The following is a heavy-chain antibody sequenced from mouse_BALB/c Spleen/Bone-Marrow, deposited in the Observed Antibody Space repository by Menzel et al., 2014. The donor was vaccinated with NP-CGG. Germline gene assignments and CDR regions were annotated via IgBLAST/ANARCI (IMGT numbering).Heavy chain of an antibody. CDR3: VRDYGYGAMDD. Sequence: EVQGVESGGGLVQPGGSRKLSCAASGFTFSSFAMHWVRQAPEKGLEWVAYISSGSITIYYADTVKGRFIISRDNAKNTLFLQMTRLRSEDTAMYYCVRDYGYGAMDDWGQGTSVTVSS. V-gene: IGHV5-17*02. J-gene: IGHJ4*01. CDR1: GFTFSSFA. D-gene: IGHD1-2*01. CDR2: ISSGSITI.